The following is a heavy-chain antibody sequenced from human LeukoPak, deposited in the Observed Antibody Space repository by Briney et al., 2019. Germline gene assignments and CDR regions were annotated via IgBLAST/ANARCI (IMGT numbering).Heavy chain of an antibody. D-gene: IGHD6-19*01. CDR1: GFTFSSYG. CDR3: ARAVAGTYNWFDP. Sequence: PGGSLRLSCAASGFTFSSYGMRWVRQAPGKGLEWVAVIWYDGSNKYYADSVKGRFTISRDNSKNTLYLQMNSLRAEDTAVYYCARAVAGTYNWFDPWGQGTLVTVSS. CDR2: IWYDGSNK. V-gene: IGHV3-33*01. J-gene: IGHJ5*02.